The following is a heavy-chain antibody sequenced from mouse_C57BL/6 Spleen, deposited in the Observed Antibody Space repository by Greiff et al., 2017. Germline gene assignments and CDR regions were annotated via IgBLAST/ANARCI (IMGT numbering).Heavy chain of an antibody. CDR3: ARYYASFDY. Sequence: VESGGDLVKPGGFLKLFFAASGFTFRSHGMSWVRQTPDKRPEWVATISSGCCYTYYPDSVKGQFTISRDNAKNTQYLQMSSQKSEDTAMYYWARYYASFDYWGQGTTLTVSS. D-gene: IGHD1-1*01. CDR2: ISSGCCYT. V-gene: IGHV5-6*01. J-gene: IGHJ2*01. CDR1: GFTFRSHG.